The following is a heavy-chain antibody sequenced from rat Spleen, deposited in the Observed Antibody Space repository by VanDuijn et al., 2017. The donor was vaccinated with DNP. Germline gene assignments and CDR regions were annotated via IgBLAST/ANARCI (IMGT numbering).Heavy chain of an antibody. D-gene: IGHD3-4*01. CDR3: ARLSAGSPQLGYFDF. V-gene: IGHV5-22*01. CDR2: ISYDGGST. J-gene: IGHJ1*01. Sequence: EVQLVESGGGLVQPGRSLKLSCAASGFTFSDYYMAWVRQAPTKGLEWVAYISYDGGSTYYGDSVKGRFTISRDNAKSTLYLQMNSLRSEDMATYYCARLSAGSPQLGYFDFWGPGTMVTVSS. CDR1: GFTFSDYY.